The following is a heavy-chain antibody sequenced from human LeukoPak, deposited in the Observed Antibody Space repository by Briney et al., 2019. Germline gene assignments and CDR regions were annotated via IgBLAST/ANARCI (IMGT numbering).Heavy chain of an antibody. CDR2: FDPEDGET. CDR1: GYTLTELS. D-gene: IGHD3-22*01. Sequence: ASVKVFCKVSGYTLTELSMHWVRQAPGKGLEWMGGFDPEDGETIYAQKFQGRVTMTEDTSTDTAYMKLSSLRSEDTAVYYCATVRGGGPYYYDSSGYYFGWGQGTLVTVSS. J-gene: IGHJ4*02. CDR3: ATVRGGGPYYYDSSGYYFG. V-gene: IGHV1-24*01.